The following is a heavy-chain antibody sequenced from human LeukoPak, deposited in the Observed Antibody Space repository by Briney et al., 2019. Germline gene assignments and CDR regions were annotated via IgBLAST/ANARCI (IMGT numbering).Heavy chain of an antibody. D-gene: IGHD6-19*01. Sequence: AALKVSCKAPGYTFTSYDLNWVRQGTGEGLEWMGWMHPNSGSTGYAQKLQGRVTMASNASISTAYMELSSLKSEATAVYYCARGVYSRGWRRVFDYWGQGTLVTVSS. J-gene: IGHJ4*02. V-gene: IGHV1-8*01. CDR1: GYTFTSYD. CDR2: MHPNSGST. CDR3: ARGVYSRGWRRVFDY.